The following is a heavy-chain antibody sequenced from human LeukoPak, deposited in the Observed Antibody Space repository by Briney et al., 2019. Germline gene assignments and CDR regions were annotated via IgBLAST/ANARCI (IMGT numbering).Heavy chain of an antibody. CDR1: GFTFSSYG. D-gene: IGHD6-19*01. V-gene: IGHV3-33*01. J-gene: IGHJ4*02. CDR2: IWYDGSNK. Sequence: GGSLRLSCAASGFTFSSYGMHWVRQAPGKGLEWVAVIWYDGSNKYYADSVKGRFTISRDNPKNTLYLQMNSLRAEDTAVYYCARVAVAGTLLFDYWGQGTLVTVSS. CDR3: ARVAVAGTLLFDY.